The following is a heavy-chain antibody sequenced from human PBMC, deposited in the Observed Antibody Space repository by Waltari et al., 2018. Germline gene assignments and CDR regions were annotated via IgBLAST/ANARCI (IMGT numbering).Heavy chain of an antibody. D-gene: IGHD3-22*01. CDR2: IYYSGST. CDR1: GGSISSSSYY. J-gene: IGHJ4*02. CDR3: ASTVYYDSSGWTYYFDY. V-gene: IGHV4-39*01. Sequence: QLQLQESGPGLVKPSETLSLTCTVSGGSISSSSYYWGWIRQPPGKGLEWIGSIYYSGSTYYNPSLKSRVTIYVDTSKNQFSLKLSSVTAADTAVYYCASTVYYDSSGWTYYFDYWGQGTLVTVSS.